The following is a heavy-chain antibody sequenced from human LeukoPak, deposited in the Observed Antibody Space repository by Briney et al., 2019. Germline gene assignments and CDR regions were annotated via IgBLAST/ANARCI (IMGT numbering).Heavy chain of an antibody. J-gene: IGHJ4*02. Sequence: ASVKVSCKSSGYTFTNYSISWVRQAPVQGLEWMGWISAYNGNTNYAQKIQGRVTMTRNTSISTAYMELSSLRSEDTAVYYCARGVSWQQLVLGDYWGQGTLVTVSS. D-gene: IGHD6-13*01. CDR2: ISAYNGNT. V-gene: IGHV1-18*01. CDR3: ARGVSWQQLVLGDY. CDR1: GYTFTNYS.